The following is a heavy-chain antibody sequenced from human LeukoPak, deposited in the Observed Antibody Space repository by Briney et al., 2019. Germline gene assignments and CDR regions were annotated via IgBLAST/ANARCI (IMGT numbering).Heavy chain of an antibody. D-gene: IGHD4-17*01. J-gene: IGHJ4*02. CDR3: ARRDSGDYSHFDY. Sequence: GGSLRLSCAASGFTFSSYWMSWVRQAPGKGLEWVSYISSSGSTIYYADSVKGRFTISRDNAKTSLFLQMNSLRAEDTAVYYCARRDSGDYSHFDYWGQGTLVTVSS. V-gene: IGHV3-48*04. CDR1: GFTFSSYW. CDR2: ISSSGSTI.